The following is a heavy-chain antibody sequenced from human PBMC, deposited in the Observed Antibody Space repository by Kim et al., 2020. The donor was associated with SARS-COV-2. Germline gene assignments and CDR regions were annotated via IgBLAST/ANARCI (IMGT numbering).Heavy chain of an antibody. CDR3: AKGPYEKDAFDI. D-gene: IGHD3-3*01. Sequence: YYADSVKGRFTISRDNSKNTLYLQMNSLRAEDTAVYYCAKGPYEKDAFDIWGQGTMVTVSS. J-gene: IGHJ3*02. V-gene: IGHV3-23*01.